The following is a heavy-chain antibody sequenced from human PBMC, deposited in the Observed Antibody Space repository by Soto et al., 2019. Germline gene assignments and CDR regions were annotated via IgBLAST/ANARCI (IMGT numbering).Heavy chain of an antibody. D-gene: IGHD3-10*01. J-gene: IGHJ6*02. CDR2: IYCSGST. CDR3: ARDKRITMVRGVGPTPNYGMDV. V-gene: IGHV4-59*01. Sequence: SDTLPLTWTVSGGSLSPYDWRWIRQPPGKGLEWIGYIYCSGSTNDNPSLTSRVTLSVDTSKTQFSLKLSSVTAAATAVYYCARDKRITMVRGVGPTPNYGMDVWGQGTTV. CDR1: GGSLSPYD.